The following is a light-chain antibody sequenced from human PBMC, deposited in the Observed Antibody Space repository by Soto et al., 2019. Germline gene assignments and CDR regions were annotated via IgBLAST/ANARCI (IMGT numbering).Light chain of an antibody. CDR1: SSNIGENY. Sequence: QSVLTQPPSVSAAPRQRVTISCSGSSSNIGENYVNWYQQLPGKAPKLLIYHDDLLSAGVSDRFSGSKSGTSASLAISDLQSEDEADYFCAAWDDSLDGHVFGGATKLTVL. V-gene: IGLV1-36*01. CDR3: AAWDDSLDGHV. J-gene: IGLJ3*02. CDR2: HDD.